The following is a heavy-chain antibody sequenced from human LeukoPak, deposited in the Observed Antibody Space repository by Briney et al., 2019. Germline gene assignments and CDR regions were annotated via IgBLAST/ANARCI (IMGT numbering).Heavy chain of an antibody. V-gene: IGHV4-38-2*02. CDR3: ARGMLGYCSSTSCYNDY. CDR1: GYSISSGDY. D-gene: IGHD2-2*02. CDR2: SYHSGST. J-gene: IGHJ4*02. Sequence: SETLSLTCTVSGYSISSGDYWGWIRQPPGKGREWIGSSYHSGSTYYNPTLKSRVTITVDTSKTQFSPKLSSVTAAETAVYSCARGMLGYCSSTSCYNDYWGQGDLVTVSS.